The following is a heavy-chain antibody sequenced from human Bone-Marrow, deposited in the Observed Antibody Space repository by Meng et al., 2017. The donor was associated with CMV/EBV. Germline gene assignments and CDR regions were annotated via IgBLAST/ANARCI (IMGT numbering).Heavy chain of an antibody. CDR3: VRDGGPGIAVAGLGWFDP. CDR1: GFTFSSYS. Sequence: ETLSLTCAASGFTFSSYSMNWVRQAPGKGLEWVSSISSSSSYIYYTDSVKGRFTISRDNTKKSLYLQMNSLRAEDTAVYYCVRDGGPGIAVAGLGWFDPWGQGTLVTVSS. CDR2: ISSSSSYI. J-gene: IGHJ5*02. V-gene: IGHV3-21*01. D-gene: IGHD6-19*01.